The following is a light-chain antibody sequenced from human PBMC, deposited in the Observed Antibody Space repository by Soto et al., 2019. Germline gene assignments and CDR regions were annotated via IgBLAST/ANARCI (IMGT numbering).Light chain of an antibody. J-gene: IGLJ3*02. CDR1: SSDVGSYNY. V-gene: IGLV2-8*01. CDR2: EVS. CDR3: SSYAGSNNLV. Sequence: QSALTQPPSASGSPGQSVTISGTGTSSDVGSYNYVSWYQQHPGKAPKLMIYEVSKRPSGVPDRFSGSKSGNTASLTVSGLQAEDEADYYFSSYAGSNNLVFGGGTKLTVL.